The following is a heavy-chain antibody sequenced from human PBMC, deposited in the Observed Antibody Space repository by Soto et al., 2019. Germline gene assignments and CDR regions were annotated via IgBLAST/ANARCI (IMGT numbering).Heavy chain of an antibody. J-gene: IGHJ4*02. CDR2: IKSKTSGETR. V-gene: IGHV3-15*01. D-gene: IGHD3-10*01. CDR3: VIDDAARGFGELDY. Sequence: EVQVVESGGGLVKPGGSLRLSCAASGFAFSPAWMTWVRQAPGKGLEWVALIKSKTSGETRAYAAPVKGRFPISRDDSENTVFLQMDSRKAEDTAVYYCVIDDAARGFGELDYWGRGTLVTVSS. CDR1: GFAFSPAW.